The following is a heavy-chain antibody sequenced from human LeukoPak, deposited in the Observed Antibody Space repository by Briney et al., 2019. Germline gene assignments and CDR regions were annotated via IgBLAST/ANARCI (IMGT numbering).Heavy chain of an antibody. CDR3: ARVFLERLTSGYFDS. CDR1: GFTFSSYG. D-gene: IGHD3-3*01. Sequence: GGSLRLSCAASGFTFSSYGMHWVRQAPGRGLEWVSVIYADFDNTDYADSVRGRFTISRDNPKNTLYLQMNSLRDDDTAVYYCARVFLERLTSGYFDSWGQGTLVTVSP. J-gene: IGHJ4*02. V-gene: IGHV3-NL1*01. CDR2: IYADFDNT.